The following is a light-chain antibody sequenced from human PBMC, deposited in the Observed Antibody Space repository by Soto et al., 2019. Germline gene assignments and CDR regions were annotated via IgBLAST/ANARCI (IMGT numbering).Light chain of an antibody. Sequence: EIVLTQSPGTLSLSPGERATISCRASQSVSSTYLAWYQQKPGQAPRLLIYGASSRATGIPDRFSGSGSGTDFTLTISRLEPADFAVYFCQQYGTSPRTFGQGTRLEI. V-gene: IGKV3-20*01. CDR2: GAS. CDR3: QQYGTSPRT. J-gene: IGKJ5*01. CDR1: QSVSSTY.